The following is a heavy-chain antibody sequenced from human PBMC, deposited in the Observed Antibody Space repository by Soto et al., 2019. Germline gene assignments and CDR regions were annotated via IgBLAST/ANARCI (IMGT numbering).Heavy chain of an antibody. CDR1: GFTFSSYS. J-gene: IGHJ6*02. V-gene: IGHV3-48*01. CDR3: ARADSGYAHGYYYYGMDV. CDR2: ISSSSSTI. D-gene: IGHD5-12*01. Sequence: EVQLVESGGGLVQPGGSLRLSCAASGFTFSSYSMNWVRQAPGKGLEWVSYISSSSSTIYYADSVKGRFTISRDNAKNSLYLRRNSLRAEDTAVYYCARADSGYAHGYYYYGMDVWGQGTTVTVSS.